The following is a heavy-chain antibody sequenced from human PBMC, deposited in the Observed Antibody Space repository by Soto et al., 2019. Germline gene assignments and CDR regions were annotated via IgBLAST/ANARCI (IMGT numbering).Heavy chain of an antibody. CDR1: GDSISSYY. Sequence: QVQLQESGPGLVKPSETLSLTCAVSGDSISSYYCMWIRQPPGKGLESIGYLYYGRSANYNPSLKSRVTLSVETSTNQCPRTLSSMTAADTAVYYCALRSMAVVPEYWGQGTLVTVSS. CDR3: ALRSMAVVPEY. CDR2: LYYGRSA. J-gene: IGHJ4*02. D-gene: IGHD3-22*01. V-gene: IGHV4-59*01.